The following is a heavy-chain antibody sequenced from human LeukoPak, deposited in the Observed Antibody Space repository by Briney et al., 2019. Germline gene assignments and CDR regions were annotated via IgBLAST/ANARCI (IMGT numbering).Heavy chain of an antibody. V-gene: IGHV3-30-3*01. D-gene: IGHD4-17*01. CDR1: GFTFSSYA. J-gene: IGHJ6*02. Sequence: GRSLRLSCAASGFTFSSYAMHWVRQAPGKGLEWVAVISYDGSNKYYADSVKGRFTISRDNSKNTLYLQMNRLRAEDTAVYYCARDFKNGDYEEDPYDYYGMDVWGQGTTVTVSS. CDR3: ARDFKNGDYEEDPYDYYGMDV. CDR2: ISYDGSNK.